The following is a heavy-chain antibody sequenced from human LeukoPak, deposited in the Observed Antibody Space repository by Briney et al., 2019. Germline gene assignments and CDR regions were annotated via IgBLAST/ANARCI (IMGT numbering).Heavy chain of an antibody. J-gene: IGHJ4*02. V-gene: IGHV3-23*01. CDR1: GFTFSSYA. CDR2: ISGSGSST. D-gene: IGHD2-8*02. CDR3: ANYWS. Sequence: PGGSLRLSCAGSGFTFSSYAMSWVRQAPGKGLEWVSGISGSGSSTHYADSVKGRFTISRDNSKSTLYLQMSSLRDEDTAVYYCANYWSWGQGTLVTVSS.